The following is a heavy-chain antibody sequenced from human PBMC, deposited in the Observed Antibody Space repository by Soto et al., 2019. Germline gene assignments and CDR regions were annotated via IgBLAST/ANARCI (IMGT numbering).Heavy chain of an antibody. Sequence: QVQLVQSGAEVKKPGSSVKVSCKASGGTFSSYTISWVRQAPGQGLEWMGRIIPILGIANYAQKFQGRDTITADKSTSTAYMELSSLRSEDTAVYYCARGYCSGGSCYSYYYMDVWGKGTTVTVSS. CDR1: GGTFSSYT. V-gene: IGHV1-69*02. CDR3: ARGYCSGGSCYSYYYMDV. D-gene: IGHD2-15*01. J-gene: IGHJ6*03. CDR2: IIPILGIA.